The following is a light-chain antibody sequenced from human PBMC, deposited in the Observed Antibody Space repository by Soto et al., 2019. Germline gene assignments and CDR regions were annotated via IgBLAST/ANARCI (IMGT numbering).Light chain of an antibody. V-gene: IGKV1-12*01. CDR2: GSS. CDR1: QGVSDW. CDR3: QQANSYPWT. Sequence: DIQMTQSPSSVSASVGDSVIITCRASQGVSDWVAWYQQKPGEAPKLLIYGSSSLLSGVPSRFSGTRSGTDFTLTISSLQPEDFATYYCQQANSYPWTFGQGTKVDIK. J-gene: IGKJ1*01.